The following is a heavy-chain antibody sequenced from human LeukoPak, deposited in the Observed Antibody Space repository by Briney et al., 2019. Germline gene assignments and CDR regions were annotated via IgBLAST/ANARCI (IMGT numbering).Heavy chain of an antibody. Sequence: PGGSLRLSRAASGFTFSSYGMHWVRQAPGKGLEWVAVIWYDGSNKYYADSVKGRFTISRDNSKNTLYLQMNSLRAEDTAVYYCARVRGRGVNYYYYGMDVWGQGTTVTVSS. CDR3: ARVRGRGVNYYYYGMDV. V-gene: IGHV3-33*08. CDR2: IWYDGSNK. J-gene: IGHJ6*02. CDR1: GFTFSSYG. D-gene: IGHD3-10*01.